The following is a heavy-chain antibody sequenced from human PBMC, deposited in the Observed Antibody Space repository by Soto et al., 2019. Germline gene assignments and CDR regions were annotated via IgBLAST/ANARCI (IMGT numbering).Heavy chain of an antibody. CDR2: ISESGATT. D-gene: IGHD5-18*01. CDR1: GMTFNNHG. V-gene: IGHV3-23*01. CDR3: ARVPRGYTYAPTDY. J-gene: IGHJ4*02. Sequence: EVQLLESGGGLVQPGGSLRLSCVASGMTFNNHGMGWVRQAPGKGLEWVSSISESGATTYYGDPVKGRFTITRDNSINTLYLQMNSLRVEDTAVYFCARVPRGYTYAPTDYWGQGTLVTVSS.